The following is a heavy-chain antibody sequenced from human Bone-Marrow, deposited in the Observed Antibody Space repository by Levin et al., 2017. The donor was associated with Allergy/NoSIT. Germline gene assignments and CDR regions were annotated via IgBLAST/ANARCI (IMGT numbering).Heavy chain of an antibody. D-gene: IGHD3-10*01. CDR3: ARAPYYGPARPYQSDY. J-gene: IGHJ4*02. CDR1: GGSISSSTYS. Sequence: SETLSLTCSVSGGSISSSTYSWGWIRQPPGKGLEWIGNVYYTGSTHYNPSLKSRVTISADTSKNQFSLKLSSVTAADTAVYYCARAPYYGPARPYQSDYWGQGTMVTVSS. V-gene: IGHV4-39*01. CDR2: VYYTGST.